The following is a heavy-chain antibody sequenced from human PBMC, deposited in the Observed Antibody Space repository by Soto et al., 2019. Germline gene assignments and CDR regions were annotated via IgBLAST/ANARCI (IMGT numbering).Heavy chain of an antibody. CDR1: GYTFTSYY. V-gene: IGHV1-46*01. Sequence: GASVKVSCKASGYTFTSYYIHWVLQAPGQGLEWMGIINPSGGSTDYTQKFQDRVTMSRDTSTSTVYMELSSLRSEDTAVYYCARDHRLLWFGELLIWGQGTLVTVSS. D-gene: IGHD3-10*01. CDR2: INPSGGST. CDR3: ARDHRLLWFGELLI. J-gene: IGHJ4*02.